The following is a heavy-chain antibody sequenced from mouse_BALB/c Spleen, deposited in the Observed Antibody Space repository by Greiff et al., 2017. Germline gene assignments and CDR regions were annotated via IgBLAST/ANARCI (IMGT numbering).Heavy chain of an antibody. CDR3: AREVRKGYYFDD. V-gene: IGHV5-17*02. J-gene: IGHJ2*01. CDR1: GFTFSSFG. D-gene: IGHD2-14*01. Sequence: EVQRVESGGGLVQPGGSRKLSCAASGFTFSSFGMHWVRQAPEKGLEWVAYISSGSSTIYYADTVKGRFTISRDNPKNTLFLQMTSLRSEDTAMYYCAREVRKGYYFDDWGQGTTLTVSS. CDR2: ISSGSSTI.